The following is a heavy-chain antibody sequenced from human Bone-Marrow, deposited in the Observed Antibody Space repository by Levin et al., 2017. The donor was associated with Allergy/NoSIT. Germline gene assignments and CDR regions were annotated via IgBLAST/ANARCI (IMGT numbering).Heavy chain of an antibody. CDR2: INHAGVA. CDR3: ARGQRTYSFEVSLRYFDS. D-gene: IGHD5-18*01. J-gene: IGHJ4*02. Sequence: NASETLSLTCAVYGDSFTHYYWTWIRQTSGGGLEWLGEINHAGVADYHPSLESRVTISVDASKNQFSLKLTSVTAAETAVYFCARGQRTYSFEVSLRYFDSWGQGTLVTVSS. CDR1: GDSFTHYY. V-gene: IGHV4-34*01.